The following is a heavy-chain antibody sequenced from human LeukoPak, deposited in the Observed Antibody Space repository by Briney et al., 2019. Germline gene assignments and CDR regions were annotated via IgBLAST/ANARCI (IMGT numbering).Heavy chain of an antibody. V-gene: IGHV3-30*04. D-gene: IGHD2-2*02. CDR2: ISYDGSYK. CDR1: AFTFNRYA. Sequence: GGSLRLSCTASAFTFNRYAMYWVRQASGKGLEWLAVISYDGSYKNYVDSVKGRFTISRDNSKNTLFLQMNSLRPEDTAVYYCARGLYNSAISALDHWGQGTLVTVSS. J-gene: IGHJ4*02. CDR3: ARGLYNSAISALDH.